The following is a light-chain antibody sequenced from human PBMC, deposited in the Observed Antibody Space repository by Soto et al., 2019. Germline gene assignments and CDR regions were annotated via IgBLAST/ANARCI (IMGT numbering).Light chain of an antibody. CDR1: QSVSSN. J-gene: IGKJ5*01. CDR3: QQYNNWPPIT. V-gene: IGKV3-15*01. CDR2: GAS. Sequence: EIVFTQSPATLSLSPCERATLSCRGSQSVSSNLAWYQQKPGQAPRLLIYGASTRATGIPARFSGSGSGTEFTLTISSLQSEDFAVYYCQQYNNWPPITFGQGTRLEI.